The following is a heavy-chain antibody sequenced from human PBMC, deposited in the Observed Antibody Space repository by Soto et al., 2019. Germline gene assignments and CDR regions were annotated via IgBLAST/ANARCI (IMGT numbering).Heavy chain of an antibody. Sequence: RASVKVSCKASGYTFTGHYIHWVRQAPEQGPEWMGEIGPEGGATRYAQKFQGRVTMTRDTSITTVYMELKDLSPDDTAVYYCGRGRSGQIVVFYWGQGTPVTVSS. V-gene: IGHV1-2*02. D-gene: IGHD1-26*01. CDR3: GRGRSGQIVVFY. CDR2: IGPEGGAT. CDR1: GYTFTGHY. J-gene: IGHJ4*02.